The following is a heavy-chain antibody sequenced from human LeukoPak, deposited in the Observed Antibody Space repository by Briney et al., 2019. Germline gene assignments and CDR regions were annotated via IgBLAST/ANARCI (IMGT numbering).Heavy chain of an antibody. Sequence: GGSLRLSCAASGFTFSTHSINWVRQAPGKGLEWVSYISSSGSATHYADSVKGRFTISRDNAENSLYLQMNSLRAEDTAVYYCARGGRAQAAPYVYWGQGTLVTVSS. J-gene: IGHJ4*02. CDR2: ISSSGSAT. CDR3: ARGGRAQAAPYVY. CDR1: GFTFSTHS. D-gene: IGHD6-13*01. V-gene: IGHV3-48*01.